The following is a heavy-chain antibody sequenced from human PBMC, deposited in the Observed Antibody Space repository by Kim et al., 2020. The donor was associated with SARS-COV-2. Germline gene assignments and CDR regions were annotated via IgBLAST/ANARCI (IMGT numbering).Heavy chain of an antibody. D-gene: IGHD2-2*01. CDR3: ASHPQLDWFDP. Sequence: GNTYYNPSLKSRVTISVDTSKNHFSLRLNSVTAADTAVYYCASHPQLDWFDPWGQGSLVTVSS. CDR2: GNT. J-gene: IGHJ5*02. V-gene: IGHV4-39*02.